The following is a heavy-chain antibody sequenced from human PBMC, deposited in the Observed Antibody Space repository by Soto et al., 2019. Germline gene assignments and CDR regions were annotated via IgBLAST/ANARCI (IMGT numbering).Heavy chain of an antibody. CDR1: GVNFSDYY. D-gene: IGHD1-20*01. Sequence: LRLSCAASGVNFSDYYMTLIRQAPGKGLEWVSYISSSSSYTNYADSVKGRFTISRDNAKNSLYLQMNSLRAEDTAVYYCARAQSDNWNFYYYGMDVWGQGTTVTVSS. CDR3: ARAQSDNWNFYYYGMDV. V-gene: IGHV3-11*06. J-gene: IGHJ6*02. CDR2: ISSSSSYT.